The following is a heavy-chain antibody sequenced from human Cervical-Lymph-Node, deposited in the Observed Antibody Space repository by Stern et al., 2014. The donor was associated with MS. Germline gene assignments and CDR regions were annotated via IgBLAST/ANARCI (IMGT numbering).Heavy chain of an antibody. CDR2: VYPSDSDI. J-gene: IGHJ4*02. Sequence: VQLVESGAEVKKPGESLKISCRNSGGSFSKYAIAWVRQMPGKGLEWMGMVYPSDSDIRYSPSFQGQVTISADQSISTAYLQWSSLKASDTAIYYCATSLDADYIGYFDSWGQGTLVTVSS. CDR3: ATSLDADYIGYFDS. V-gene: IGHV5-51*03. D-gene: IGHD4-11*01. CDR1: GGSFSKYA.